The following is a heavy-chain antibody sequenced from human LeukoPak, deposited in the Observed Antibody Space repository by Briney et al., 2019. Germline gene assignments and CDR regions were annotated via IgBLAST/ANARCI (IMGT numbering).Heavy chain of an antibody. CDR3: ARDLEQLPTRDY. Sequence: ASVKASCKASGYTFTSYGISWVRQAPGQGLEWMGWISAYNGNTNYAQKLQGRVTMTTDTSTSTAYMELRSLRSDDTAVYYCARDLEQLPTRDYWGQGALVTVSS. V-gene: IGHV1-18*01. D-gene: IGHD6-13*01. CDR1: GYTFTSYG. CDR2: ISAYNGNT. J-gene: IGHJ4*02.